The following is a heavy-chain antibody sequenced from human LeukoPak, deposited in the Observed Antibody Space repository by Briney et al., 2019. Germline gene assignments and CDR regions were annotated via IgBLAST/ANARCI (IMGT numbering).Heavy chain of an antibody. V-gene: IGHV1-2*02. CDR2: INPNSGGT. Sequence: GASVKVSCKASGYTFTGYYMHWVRQAPGQGLEWMGWINPNSGGTNYAQKFQGRVTMTRDTSISTAYMELSRLRSDETAVYYCARDGDCSSTSCYTETSYYYYYMDVWGKGTTVTVSS. CDR1: GYTFTGYY. D-gene: IGHD2-2*02. J-gene: IGHJ6*03. CDR3: ARDGDCSSTSCYTETSYYYYYMDV.